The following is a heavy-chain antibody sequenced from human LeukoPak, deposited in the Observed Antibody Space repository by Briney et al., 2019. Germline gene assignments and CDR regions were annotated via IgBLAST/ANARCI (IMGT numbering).Heavy chain of an antibody. CDR2: IRYDGSNK. CDR1: GFTFSSYG. D-gene: IGHD3-10*01. Sequence: HPGGSLRLSCAASGFTFSSYGMHWVRQAPGKGLEWVAFIRYDGSNKYYADSVKGRFTISRDNSKNTLYLQMNSLRAEDTAVYYRAKDSRVRITMVRGVMVYWGQGTLVTVSS. J-gene: IGHJ4*02. CDR3: AKDSRVRITMVRGVMVY. V-gene: IGHV3-30*02.